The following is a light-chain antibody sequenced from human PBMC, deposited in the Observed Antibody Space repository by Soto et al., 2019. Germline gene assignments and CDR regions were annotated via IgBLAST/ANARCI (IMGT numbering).Light chain of an antibody. V-gene: IGLV2-14*01. CDR2: DVS. J-gene: IGLJ1*01. CDR1: SSDVGGYNY. CDR3: SSYTSSSTRV. Sequence: QSALTQPASGSGSPGQSLPISCTGTSSDVGGYNYVSWYQQHPGKAPKLMIYDVSNRPSGVSNRFSGSKSGNTASLTISGLQAEDEADYYCSSYTSSSTRVFGPGTKVTVL.